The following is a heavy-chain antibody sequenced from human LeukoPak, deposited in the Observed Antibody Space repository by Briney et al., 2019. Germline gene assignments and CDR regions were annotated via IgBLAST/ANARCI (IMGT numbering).Heavy chain of an antibody. CDR2: INHSGST. D-gene: IGHD3-22*01. Sequence: SETLSLTCAAYGGSFSGYYWSWIRQPPGKGLEWIGEINHSGSTNYNPSLKSRVTMSVDTSKNQFSLKLSSVTAADTAVYYCAREGYDSSGYSLFDYWGQGTLVTVSS. CDR1: GGSFSGYY. V-gene: IGHV4-34*01. J-gene: IGHJ4*02. CDR3: AREGYDSSGYSLFDY.